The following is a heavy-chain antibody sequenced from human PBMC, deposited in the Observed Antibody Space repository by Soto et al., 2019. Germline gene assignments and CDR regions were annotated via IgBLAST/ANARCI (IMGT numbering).Heavy chain of an antibody. CDR2: TYYRSKWYI. Sequence: QVQLQQSGPGLVKPSQTLSLTCDISGDSVSSNSAAWNWIRQTPSRGLEWLGRTYYRSKWYINYGVSVKSRITVNPDTSKNQFSLQLNSVTPEDTAVYYCARGSWDDVTGHYYMDVWGKGTTVTVSS. CDR1: GDSVSSNSAA. J-gene: IGHJ6*03. V-gene: IGHV6-1*01. CDR3: ARGSWDDVTGHYYMDV. D-gene: IGHD1-1*01.